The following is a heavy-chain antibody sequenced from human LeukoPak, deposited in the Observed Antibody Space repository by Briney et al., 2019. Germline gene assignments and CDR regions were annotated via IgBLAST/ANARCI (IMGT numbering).Heavy chain of an antibody. CDR1: GGSISSYY. Sequence: SETLSLACTVSGGSISSYYWSWIRQPPGKGLEWIGDIHYSGNTKYNPSLRSRVTISVDTSKNQFSLKLNSVTAADTAVYYCARDRPPGLTASWGQGILVTVSS. CDR2: IHYSGNT. J-gene: IGHJ4*02. V-gene: IGHV4-59*01. D-gene: IGHD1-14*01. CDR3: ARDRPPGLTAS.